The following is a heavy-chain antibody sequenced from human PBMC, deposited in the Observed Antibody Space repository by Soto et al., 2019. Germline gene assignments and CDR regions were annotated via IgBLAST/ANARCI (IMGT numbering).Heavy chain of an antibody. Sequence: NPSETLSLTCTVSGGSISSYYWSWIRQPPGKGLEWIGYIYYSGSTNYNPSLKSRVTISVDTSKNQFSLKLSSVTAADTAVYYCARSPRIHLFDYWGQGTLVTVSS. CDR1: GGSISSYY. V-gene: IGHV4-59*01. J-gene: IGHJ4*02. CDR3: ARSPRIHLFDY. CDR2: IYYSGST. D-gene: IGHD3-3*02.